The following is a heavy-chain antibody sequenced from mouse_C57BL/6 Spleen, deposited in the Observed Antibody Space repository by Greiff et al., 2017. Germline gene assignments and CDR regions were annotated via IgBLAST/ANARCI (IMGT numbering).Heavy chain of an antibody. V-gene: IGHV1-18*01. D-gene: IGHD2-2*01. Sequence: VQLKESGPELVKPGASVKIPCKASGYTFTDYNMDWVKQSHGKSLEWIGDINPNNGGTIYNQKFKGKATLTVDKSSSTAYMGLRSLTSEDTAVYYCARGDGYDKGRAMDYWGQGTSVTVSS. CDR1: GYTFTDYN. CDR3: ARGDGYDKGRAMDY. CDR2: INPNNGGT. J-gene: IGHJ4*01.